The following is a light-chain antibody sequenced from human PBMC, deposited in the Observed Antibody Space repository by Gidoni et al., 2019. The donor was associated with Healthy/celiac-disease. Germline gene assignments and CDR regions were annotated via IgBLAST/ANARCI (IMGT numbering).Light chain of an antibody. Sequence: EIVLSQSPATLSLSPGERDTLSCRASQSVSSYLAWYQQKPGQAPRLLIYDASNRAPGIPARFSGSGAGTDFTLTISSLEPEDFAVYYCQQRSKWPPTFGGGTKVEIK. CDR2: DAS. CDR3: QQRSKWPPT. V-gene: IGKV3-11*01. CDR1: QSVSSY. J-gene: IGKJ4*01.